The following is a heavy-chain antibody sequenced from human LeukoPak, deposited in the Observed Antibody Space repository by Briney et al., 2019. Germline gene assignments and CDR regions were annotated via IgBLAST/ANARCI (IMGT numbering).Heavy chain of an antibody. CDR1: GFTFSSYT. Sequence: PGGSLRLSCAASGFTFSSYTMNWVRQAPGKGLEWVSYISSSSSYIYYADSVKGRFTISRDNAENSLYLQMNSLRAEDTAVYCCARGSEGYCSGGGCYYGMDVWGQGTTVTVSS. CDR2: ISSSSSYI. J-gene: IGHJ6*01. D-gene: IGHD2-15*01. CDR3: ARGSEGYCSGGGCYYGMDV. V-gene: IGHV3-21*01.